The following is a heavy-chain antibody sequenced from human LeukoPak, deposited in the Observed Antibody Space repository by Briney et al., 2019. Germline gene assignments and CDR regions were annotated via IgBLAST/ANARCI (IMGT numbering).Heavy chain of an antibody. CDR2: ISGSGDST. J-gene: IGHJ4*02. D-gene: IGHD2-2*02. Sequence: GGSLRLSCAASGFTFNNYAMTWVRQAPGKGLEWVSTISGSGDSTHYADSVKGRSTISRDNSKNMLYLQMNSLRVEDTAIYYCVKGCSYTSCYTSDYWGQGTLVTVSS. CDR3: VKGCSYTSCYTSDY. V-gene: IGHV3-23*01. CDR1: GFTFNNYA.